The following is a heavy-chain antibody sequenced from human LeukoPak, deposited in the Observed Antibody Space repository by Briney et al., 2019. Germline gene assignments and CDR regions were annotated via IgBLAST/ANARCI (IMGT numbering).Heavy chain of an antibody. D-gene: IGHD1/OR15-1a*01. CDR3: ARGLTT. CDR1: GGSFSGYY. V-gene: IGHV4-34*01. CDR2: INHSGST. J-gene: IGHJ5*02. Sequence: SETLSLTCAVYGGSFSGYYWSWIRQPPGKGLEWIGEINHSGSTNYNPSLKSRVTISVDTSKNQFSLKLSSVTAADTAVYYCARGLTTWGQGTLVTVSA.